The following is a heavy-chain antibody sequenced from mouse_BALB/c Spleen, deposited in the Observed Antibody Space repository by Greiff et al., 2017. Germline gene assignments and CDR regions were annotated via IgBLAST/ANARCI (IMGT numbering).Heavy chain of an antibody. CDR3: ARDYYGSSYYFDY. V-gene: IGHV14-3*02. J-gene: IGHJ2*01. CDR1: GFNIKDTY. CDR2: IDPANGNT. Sequence: EVHLVESGAELVKPGASVKLSCTASGFNIKDTYMHWVKQRPEQGLEWIGRIDPANGNTKYDPKFQGKATITADTSSNTAYLQLSSLTSEDTAVYYCARDYYGSSYYFDYWGQGTTLTVSS. D-gene: IGHD1-1*01.